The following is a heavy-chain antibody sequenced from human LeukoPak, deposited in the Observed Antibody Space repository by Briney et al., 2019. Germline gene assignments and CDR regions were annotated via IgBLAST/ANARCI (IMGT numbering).Heavy chain of an antibody. J-gene: IGHJ4*02. V-gene: IGHV4-59*01. CDR3: ARGSRELYSFDY. CDR1: GGSISSYY. Sequence: SETLSLTCTVSGGSISSYYWSWIRQPPGKGLEWIGYIYYSGSTKYNPSLKSRVTISVDASKTQFSLKLNSVTAADTAVYYCARGSRELYSFDYWGQGTLVTVSS. D-gene: IGHD1-7*01. CDR2: IYYSGST.